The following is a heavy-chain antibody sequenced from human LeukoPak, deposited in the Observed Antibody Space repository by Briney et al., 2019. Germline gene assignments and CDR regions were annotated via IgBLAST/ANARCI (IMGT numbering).Heavy chain of an antibody. D-gene: IGHD3-10*01. CDR3: ARGREIHGGSDTKLDDY. Sequence: ASVKVSCKASGYSFTDYYMHWVRQAPGQGLEWMGWISPRSGDTSYAQKFQGRVTMTRDTSINAVDMDLSGLTSGDTAVFYCARGREIHGGSDTKLDDYWGQGTLVTVSS. CDR1: GYSFTDYY. J-gene: IGHJ4*02. V-gene: IGHV1-2*02. CDR2: ISPRSGDT.